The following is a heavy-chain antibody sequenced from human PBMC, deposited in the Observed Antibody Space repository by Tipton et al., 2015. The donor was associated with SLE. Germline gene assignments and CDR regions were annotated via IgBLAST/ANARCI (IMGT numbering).Heavy chain of an antibody. CDR3: ASLRTEYYYGSRADY. CDR2: INHSGST. D-gene: IGHD3-10*01. J-gene: IGHJ4*02. Sequence: TLSLTCAVYGGSFSGYYWSWIRQPPGKGLEWIGEINHSGSTNYNPSLKSRVTISVDTSKNQFSLKLSSVTAADTAVYYCASLRTEYYYGSRADYWGQATLVTVSS. CDR1: GGSFSGYY. V-gene: IGHV4-34*01.